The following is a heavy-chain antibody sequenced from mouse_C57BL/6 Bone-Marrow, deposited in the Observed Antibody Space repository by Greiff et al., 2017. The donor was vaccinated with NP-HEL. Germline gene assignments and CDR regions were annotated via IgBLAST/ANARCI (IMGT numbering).Heavy chain of an antibody. J-gene: IGHJ2*01. Sequence: QVQLKQSGAELARPGASVKLSCKASGYTFTSYGISWVKQRTGQGLEWIGEIYPRSGNTYYNEKFKGKATLTADKSSSTAYMELRSLTSEDSAVYFCAREGVLTGTDDYWGQGTTLTVSS. CDR2: IYPRSGNT. CDR1: GYTFTSYG. D-gene: IGHD4-1*01. V-gene: IGHV1-81*01. CDR3: AREGVLTGTDDY.